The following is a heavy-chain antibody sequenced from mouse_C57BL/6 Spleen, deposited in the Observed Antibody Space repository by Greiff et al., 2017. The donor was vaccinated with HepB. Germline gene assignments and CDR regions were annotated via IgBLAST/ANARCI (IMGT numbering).Heavy chain of an antibody. CDR3: ARGNDGYGGAWFAY. CDR1: GFTFSSYA. D-gene: IGHD2-3*01. V-gene: IGHV5-4*03. Sequence: EVKLVESGGGLVKPGGSLKLSCAASGFTFSSYAMSWVRQTPEKRLEWVATISDGGSYTYYPDNVKGRFTISRDNAKNNLYLQMSHLKSEDTAMYYCARGNDGYGGAWFAYWGQGTLVTVSA. J-gene: IGHJ3*01. CDR2: ISDGGSYT.